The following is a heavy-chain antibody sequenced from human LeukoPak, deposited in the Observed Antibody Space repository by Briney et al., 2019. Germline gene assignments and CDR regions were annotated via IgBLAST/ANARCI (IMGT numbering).Heavy chain of an antibody. J-gene: IGHJ4*02. CDR3: ARGYCSSTSCQYYFDN. CDR2: INAGNGDT. D-gene: IGHD2-2*01. Sequence: ASVKVSCKASGYTFTNYAIHRVRQAPGQRLEWMGWINAGNGDTKYSQKFQGRVTITRDTSASTAYMELSSLRSEDTAVYSCARGYCSSTSCQYYFDNWGQGTPVTVSS. CDR1: GYTFTNYA. V-gene: IGHV1-3*01.